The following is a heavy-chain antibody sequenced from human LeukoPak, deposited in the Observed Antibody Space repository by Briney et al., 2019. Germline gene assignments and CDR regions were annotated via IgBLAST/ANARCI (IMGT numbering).Heavy chain of an antibody. Sequence: ASVKVSCKASGYTFTSYYMHWVRQAPGQGLEWMGIINPSGGSTSYAQKFQGRVTMTRDTSTSTVYMELSSLRSEETAVYYCARWGIRQAYDYWGQGTLVTVSS. CDR3: ARWGIRQAYDY. J-gene: IGHJ4*02. V-gene: IGHV1-46*01. CDR1: GYTFTSYY. D-gene: IGHD3-16*01. CDR2: INPSGGST.